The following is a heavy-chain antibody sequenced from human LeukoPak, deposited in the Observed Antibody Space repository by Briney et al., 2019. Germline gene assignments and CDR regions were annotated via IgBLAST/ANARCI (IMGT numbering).Heavy chain of an antibody. Sequence: GGSLRLSCVASGFRFSDYDMNWVRQAPGKGLEWVSHISGSGSTIYYTDSVKGRFTISRDNAKNSLYLQMNNLRAEDTAVYYCARDITPEDCSDGDCHEGDYWGRGTLVTVSS. V-gene: IGHV3-48*03. CDR3: ARDITPEDCSDGDCHEGDY. CDR1: GFRFSDYD. D-gene: IGHD2-15*01. J-gene: IGHJ4*01. CDR2: ISGSGSTI.